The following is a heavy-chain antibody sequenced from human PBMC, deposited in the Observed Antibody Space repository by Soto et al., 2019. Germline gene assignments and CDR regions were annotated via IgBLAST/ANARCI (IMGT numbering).Heavy chain of an antibody. CDR1: GYIFSSYW. Sequence: PGGSLRLSCAASGYIFSSYWMHWVRQAPGKGLVWVSSINSDGSSTSYADSVKGRFTISRDNAKNTLYLQMNSLRAEDTAVYYCARELPTAISTGYYYSYGMDVWGQGTTVTVSS. D-gene: IGHD2-2*02. V-gene: IGHV3-74*01. J-gene: IGHJ6*02. CDR2: INSDGSST. CDR3: ARELPTAISTGYYYSYGMDV.